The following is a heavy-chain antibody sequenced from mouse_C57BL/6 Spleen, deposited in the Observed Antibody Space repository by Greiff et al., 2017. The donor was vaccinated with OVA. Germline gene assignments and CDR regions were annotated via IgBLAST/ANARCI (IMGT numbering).Heavy chain of an antibody. CDR3: ARQELGFAY. J-gene: IGHJ3*01. D-gene: IGHD4-1*01. CDR2: ISNLAYSI. V-gene: IGHV5-15*01. Sequence: EVKLMESGGGLVQPGGSLKLSCAASGFTFSDYGMAWVRQAPRKGPEWVAFISNLAYSIYYADTVTGRFTISRENAKNTLYLEMSSLRSEDTAMYYCARQELGFAYWGQGTLVTVSA. CDR1: GFTFSDYG.